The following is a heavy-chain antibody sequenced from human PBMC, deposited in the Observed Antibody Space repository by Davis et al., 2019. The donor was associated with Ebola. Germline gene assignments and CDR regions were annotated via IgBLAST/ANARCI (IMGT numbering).Heavy chain of an antibody. CDR2: MNPYSGKT. Sequence: ASVKVSCKASGYIFSNYDINWVRQARGQGLEWMGWMNPYSGKTGYVEKFKGRVTMTGNPSINTAYMDLSSLTTDDTAVYYCTRGYSPKCRTGDCVNDFWGQGTLVTVSS. CDR1: GYIFSNYD. J-gene: IGHJ4*02. V-gene: IGHV1-8*01. CDR3: TRGYSPKCRTGDCVNDF. D-gene: IGHD2-21*02.